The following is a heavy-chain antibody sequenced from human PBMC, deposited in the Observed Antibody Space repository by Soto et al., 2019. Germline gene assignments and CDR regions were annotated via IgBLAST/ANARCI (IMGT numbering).Heavy chain of an antibody. D-gene: IGHD4-17*01. V-gene: IGHV4-59*01. CDR1: GGSIRSYY. J-gene: IGHJ4*02. Sequence: SETLSLTCTVYGGSIRSYYWSWIRQPPGKGLEWIGNIYYSGSTNYNPSRKSRVTMSVDMSKNQVSLKLSSVTAADTAVYYCTRVGGYYGDYPNFDYWGQGSLVTVSS. CDR2: IYYSGST. CDR3: TRVGGYYGDYPNFDY.